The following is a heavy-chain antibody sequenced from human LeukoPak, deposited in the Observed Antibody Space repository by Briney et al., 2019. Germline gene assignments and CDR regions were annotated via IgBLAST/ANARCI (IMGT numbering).Heavy chain of an antibody. V-gene: IGHV1-2*02. CDR3: ARECSGTYCGED. Sequence: ASVEVSCKASGYTFIGYYIHWVRQAPGQGLEWMGWINPNSGGTKYAQNFEGRVTMTRDTSITTAYMELSGLRSDDTAIYYCARECSGTYCGEDWGQGTLVTVSS. D-gene: IGHD1-26*01. CDR1: GYTFIGYY. J-gene: IGHJ4*02. CDR2: INPNSGGT.